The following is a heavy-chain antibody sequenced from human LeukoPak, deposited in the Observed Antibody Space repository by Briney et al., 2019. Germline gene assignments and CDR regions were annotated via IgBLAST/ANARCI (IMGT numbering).Heavy chain of an antibody. CDR3: ARDHCCRTTCYFED. D-gene: IGHD2-2*01. Sequence: PGGSLRLSCVASGFTFDDFGLSWVRQVPGRGLEWVARISWNGANTGYADSVKGRFTISRDNAGNSLFLQMNSLTADDTALYYCARDHCCRTTCYFEDWGQGTLVTVSS. J-gene: IGHJ4*02. CDR2: ISWNGANT. V-gene: IGHV3-20*04. CDR1: GFTFDDFG.